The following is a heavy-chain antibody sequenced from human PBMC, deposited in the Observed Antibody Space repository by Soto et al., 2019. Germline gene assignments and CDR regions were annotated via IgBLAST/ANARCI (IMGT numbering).Heavy chain of an antibody. D-gene: IGHD6-13*01. V-gene: IGHV3-30*18. CDR3: AKDPGEQQLAYNWFDP. Sequence: GGSLRLSCAASGFTFSSYGMHWVRQAPGKGLEWVAVISYDGSNKYYADSVKGRFTISRDNSKNTLYLQMNSLRAEDTAVYYCAKDPGEQQLAYNWFDPWGQGTLVTVSS. J-gene: IGHJ5*02. CDR1: GFTFSSYG. CDR2: ISYDGSNK.